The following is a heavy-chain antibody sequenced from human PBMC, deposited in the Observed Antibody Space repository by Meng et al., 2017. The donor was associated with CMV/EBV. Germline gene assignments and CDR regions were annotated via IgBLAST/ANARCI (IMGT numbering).Heavy chain of an antibody. CDR2: IIPILGIA. V-gene: IGHV1-69*10. CDR3: ARIYCSSTSCYRDYYYGMDV. J-gene: IGHJ6*02. CDR1: AGTFSSYA. D-gene: IGHD2-2*01. Sequence: SVKVSCKASAGTFSSYAISRVRQAPGQGLEWMGGIIPILGIANYAQKFQGRVTITADKSTSTAYMELSSLRSEDTAVYYCARIYCSSTSCYRDYYYGMDVWGQGTTVTVSS.